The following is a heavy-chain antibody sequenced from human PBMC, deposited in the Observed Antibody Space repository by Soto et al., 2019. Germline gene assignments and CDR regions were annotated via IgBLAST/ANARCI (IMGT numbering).Heavy chain of an antibody. CDR2: IDTSGDAM. CDR1: GFTFRNYE. CDR3: ARESIGCGGDCLDY. Sequence: GSLRLSCAGSGFTFRNYEWNWVRQAPGKGLEWISYIDTSGDAMFYADSVKGRFAVSRDNTMNSLYLQMNSLRAEDTAAYYCARESIGCGGDCLDYWGQGTLVTVSS. J-gene: IGHJ4*02. V-gene: IGHV3-48*03. D-gene: IGHD2-21*01.